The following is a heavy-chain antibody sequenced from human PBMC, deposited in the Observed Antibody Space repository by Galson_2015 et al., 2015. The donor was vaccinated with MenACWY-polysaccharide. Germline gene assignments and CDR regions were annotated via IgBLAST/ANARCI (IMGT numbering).Heavy chain of an antibody. CDR1: GVSMTTSSW. V-gene: IGHV4-4*02. CDR2: IYLGETT. CDR3: ARRRGALRFLEWLPNDFDS. D-gene: IGHD3-3*01. J-gene: IGHJ4*02. Sequence: SETLSLTCGVSGVSMTTSSWWTWVRQAPGKGPEWIGEIYLGETTNYNPSLKSRVTISVDNSKDQFSLTLNSVTAADTAVYFCARRRGALRFLEWLPNDFDSWGQGVLVTVSS.